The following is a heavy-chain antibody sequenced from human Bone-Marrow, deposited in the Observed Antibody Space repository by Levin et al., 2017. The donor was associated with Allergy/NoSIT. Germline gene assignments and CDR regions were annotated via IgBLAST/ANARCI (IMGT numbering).Heavy chain of an antibody. CDR3: ARDAEGIVALKYYYYYMDV. Sequence: EASVKVSCKASGYTFTGYYIHWVRQAPGQGLEWMGRINPDSDVTDYAPKFRGRVTLTADTSITTAYMELSRLRSDDTAVYFCARDAEGIVALKYYYYYMDVWGRGTTVTVSS. CDR1: GYTFTGYY. V-gene: IGHV1-2*02. J-gene: IGHJ6*03. D-gene: IGHD3-22*01. CDR2: INPDSDVT.